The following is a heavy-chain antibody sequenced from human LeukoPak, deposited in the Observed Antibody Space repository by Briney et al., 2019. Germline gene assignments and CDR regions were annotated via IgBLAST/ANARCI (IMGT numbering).Heavy chain of an antibody. CDR3: ARTRGGSWYGSDY. Sequence: SSVKASCKACGGTFSSYAISGVRQAPGQGRDWMGGIIPIFGTANYAQKFQGRVTITADESTSTAYMELSSLRSEDTAVYYCARTRGGSWYGSDYWGQGTLVTVSS. CDR1: GGTFSSYA. CDR2: IIPIFGTA. V-gene: IGHV1-69*13. D-gene: IGHD6-13*01. J-gene: IGHJ4*02.